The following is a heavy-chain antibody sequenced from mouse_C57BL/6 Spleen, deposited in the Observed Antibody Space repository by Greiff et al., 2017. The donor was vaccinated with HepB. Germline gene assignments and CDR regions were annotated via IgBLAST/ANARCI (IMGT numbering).Heavy chain of an antibody. CDR2: IYPGDGDT. V-gene: IGHV1-82*01. Sequence: QVQLQQSGPELVKPGASVKISCKASGYAFSSSWMNWVKQRPGKGLEWIGRIYPGDGDTNYNGKFKGKATLTADKSSSTAYMQLSSLTSEDSAVYFCARALGGYYFDYWGQGTTLTVSS. D-gene: IGHD4-1*01. CDR1: GYAFSSSW. J-gene: IGHJ2*01. CDR3: ARALGGYYFDY.